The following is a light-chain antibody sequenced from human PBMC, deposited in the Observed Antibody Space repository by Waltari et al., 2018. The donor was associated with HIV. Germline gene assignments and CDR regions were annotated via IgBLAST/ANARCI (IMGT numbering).Light chain of an antibody. V-gene: IGLV1-40*01. Sequence: QSVLTQPPSLSGAPGQTVTISCTGTSSNIGADYHVHWYQQRPGTAPKLLIYGNTSRPSGFPDRFAGSKSGTSASLAITGLQADDEADYYCQSYDSSLSAWVFGGG. CDR3: QSYDSSLSAWV. J-gene: IGLJ3*02. CDR2: GNT. CDR1: SSNIGADYH.